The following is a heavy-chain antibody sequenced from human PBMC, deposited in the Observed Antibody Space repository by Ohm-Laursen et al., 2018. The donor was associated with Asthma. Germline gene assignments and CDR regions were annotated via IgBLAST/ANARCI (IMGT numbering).Heavy chain of an antibody. D-gene: IGHD1-7*01. CDR2: INPNSGGT. CDR1: GYTFTGYY. Sequence: GASVKVSCKASGYTFTGYYMHWVRQAPGQGLEWMGRINPNSGGTNYAQKFQGRVIMTTEKSTRTAYMELRNLRSDDTAVYYCARGAGTDFWGQGTTVTVSS. CDR3: ARGAGTDF. V-gene: IGHV1-2*06. J-gene: IGHJ6*02.